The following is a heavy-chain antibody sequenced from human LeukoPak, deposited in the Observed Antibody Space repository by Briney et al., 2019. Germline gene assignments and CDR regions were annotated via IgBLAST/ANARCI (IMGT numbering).Heavy chain of an antibody. CDR3: ARRAYYYGSGYFDY. CDR1: GCSFISYW. J-gene: IGHJ4*02. Sequence: GGALQSSFKGAGCSFISYWISWVRRKPGEGRGGKGRIDLSDSYTIYSPSFQGHVTISADKSISTAYLQCSNLKASDTAMYYCARRAYYYGSGYFDYWGQGTLVTVSS. V-gene: IGHV5-10-1*01. D-gene: IGHD3-10*01. CDR2: IDLSDSYT.